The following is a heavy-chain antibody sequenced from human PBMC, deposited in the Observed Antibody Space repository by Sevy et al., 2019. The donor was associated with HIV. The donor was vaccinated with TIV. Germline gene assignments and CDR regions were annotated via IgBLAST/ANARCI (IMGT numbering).Heavy chain of an antibody. CDR3: ARSGFLEWAGSTRGPRNWFDP. D-gene: IGHD3-3*01. CDR1: GGSMRNFY. V-gene: IGHV4-59*13. CDR2: IYYSGST. J-gene: IGHJ5*02. Sequence: SETLSLTCSVSGGSMRNFYWSWLRQPPGKGLEWIGNIYYSGSTNYNPSLKSRVTMSVDTSKNQFSLKLSSVTAADTAVYYCARSGFLEWAGSTRGPRNWFDPWGQGTLVTVSS.